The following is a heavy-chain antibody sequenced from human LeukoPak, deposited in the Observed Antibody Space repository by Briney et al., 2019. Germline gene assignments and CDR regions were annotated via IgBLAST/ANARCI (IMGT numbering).Heavy chain of an antibody. Sequence: SETLSLTCAVYGGSFSGYYWSWIRQPPGKGLEWIGEINHSGSTNYNPSLKSRVTISVDTSKNQFSLKLSSVTAADTAVYYCARVGYYDSSGYYYPDYWGQGTLVTVSS. CDR2: INHSGST. CDR1: GGSFSGYY. CDR3: ARVGYYDSSGYYYPDY. V-gene: IGHV4-34*01. D-gene: IGHD3-22*01. J-gene: IGHJ4*02.